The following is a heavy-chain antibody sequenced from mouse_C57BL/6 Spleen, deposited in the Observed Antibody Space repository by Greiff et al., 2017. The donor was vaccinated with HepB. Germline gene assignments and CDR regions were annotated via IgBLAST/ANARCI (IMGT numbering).Heavy chain of an antibody. V-gene: IGHV1-62-2*01. CDR3: ARHGGIYYCGSSPAWFAY. CDR2: FYPGSGSI. J-gene: IGHJ3*01. CDR1: GYTFTEYT. D-gene: IGHD1-1*01. Sequence: VQLQQSGAELVKPGASVKLSCKASGYTFTEYTIHWVKQRSGQGLEWIGWFYPGSGSIKYNEKFKDKATLTADKSSSTVYMELSRLTSEDYAVYFGARHGGIYYCGSSPAWFAYWGQGTLVTVSA.